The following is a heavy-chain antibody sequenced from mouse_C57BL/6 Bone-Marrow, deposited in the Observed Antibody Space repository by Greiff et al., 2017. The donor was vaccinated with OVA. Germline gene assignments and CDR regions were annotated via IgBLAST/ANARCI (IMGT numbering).Heavy chain of an antibody. D-gene: IGHD2-3*01. CDR3: ARNGYYGFAY. CDR2: IYPGDGDT. CDR1: GYAFSSSW. Sequence: QVTLKESGPELVKPGASVKISCKASGYAFSSSWMNWVKQRPGKGLEWIGRIYPGDGDTNYNGKFKGNATLTADKSSSTAYMQLSSLTSEDSAVYFCARNGYYGFAYWGQGTLVTVSA. J-gene: IGHJ3*01. V-gene: IGHV1-82*01.